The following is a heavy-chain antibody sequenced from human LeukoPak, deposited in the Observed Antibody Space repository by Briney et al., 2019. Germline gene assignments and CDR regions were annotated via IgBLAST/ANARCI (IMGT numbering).Heavy chain of an antibody. CDR2: ISGSGGST. J-gene: IGHJ4*02. CDR3: AKDSINIAAALDY. D-gene: IGHD6-13*01. CDR1: GFTPRYHA. V-gene: IGHV3-23*01. Sequence: GGSLRLSCSASGFTPRYHAMSWVRQAPGKGLEWVSAISGSGGSTYYADSVKGRFTISRDNSKNTLYLQMNSLRAEDTAVYYCAKDSINIAAALDYWGQGTLVTVSS.